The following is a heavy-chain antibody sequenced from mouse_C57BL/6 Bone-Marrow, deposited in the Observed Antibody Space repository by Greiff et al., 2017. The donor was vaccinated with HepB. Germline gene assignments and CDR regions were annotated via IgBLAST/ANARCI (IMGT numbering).Heavy chain of an antibody. CDR1: GFSLTSYG. Sequence: VQRVESGPGLVQPSQSLSITCTVSGFSLTSYGVHWVRQSPGKGLEWLGVIWSGGSTDYNAAFISRLSISKDNSKSQAFFKMNSLQADDTAIYYCARIYYDYDGFAYWGQGTLVTVSA. V-gene: IGHV2-2*01. CDR2: IWSGGST. J-gene: IGHJ3*01. D-gene: IGHD2-4*01. CDR3: ARIYYDYDGFAY.